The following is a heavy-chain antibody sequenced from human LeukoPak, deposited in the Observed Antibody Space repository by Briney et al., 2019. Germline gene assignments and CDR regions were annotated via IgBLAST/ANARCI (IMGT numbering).Heavy chain of an antibody. Sequence: ASVKVSCKASGYTFTSYFLHWVRQAPGQGLEWIGVINPSGGSPSYAQKLEGRVMMTRDTSTSTVYMELTSLRAEDTAVYYCARDVAVDDRGGLDDAFDIWGQGTMVTVSS. V-gene: IGHV1-46*04. CDR3: ARDVAVDDRGGLDDAFDI. J-gene: IGHJ3*02. CDR2: INPSGGSP. CDR1: GYTFTSYF. D-gene: IGHD2-15*01.